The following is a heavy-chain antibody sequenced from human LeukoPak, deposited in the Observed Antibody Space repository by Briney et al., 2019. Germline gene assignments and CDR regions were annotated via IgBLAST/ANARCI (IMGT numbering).Heavy chain of an antibody. V-gene: IGHV4-34*01. Sequence: SETLPLTCAVYGGSFSGYYWSWIRQPPGKGLEWIGEINHSGSTNYNPSLKSRVTISVDTSKNQFSLKLSSVTAADTAVYYCARKRTGGYCSSTSCLRNAFDIWGQGTMVTVSS. J-gene: IGHJ3*02. CDR2: INHSGST. D-gene: IGHD2-2*01. CDR3: ARKRTGGYCSSTSCLRNAFDI. CDR1: GGSFSGYY.